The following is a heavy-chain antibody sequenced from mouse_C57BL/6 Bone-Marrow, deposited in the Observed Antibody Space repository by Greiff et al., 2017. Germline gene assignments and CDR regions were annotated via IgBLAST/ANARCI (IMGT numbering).Heavy chain of an antibody. CDR1: GFTFSSYG. D-gene: IGHD1-1*01. Sequence: EVQLVESGGDLVKPGGSLKLSCAASGFTFSSYGMSWVRQTPDKRLEWVATISSGGSYTYYPDSVKGRFTISRDNAKNTLYLRMMSLKSEDTAMYYCARRGYYGSIFYWYVGVWGTGTTVTVSS. CDR2: ISSGGSYT. V-gene: IGHV5-6*01. CDR3: ARRGYYGSIFYWYVGV. J-gene: IGHJ1*03.